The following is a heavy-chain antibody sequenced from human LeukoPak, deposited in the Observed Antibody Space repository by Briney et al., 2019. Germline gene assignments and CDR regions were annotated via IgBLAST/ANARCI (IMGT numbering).Heavy chain of an antibody. CDR3: ASLIEYSSSRVRTDDAFDI. CDR1: GYTFTSYG. CDR2: ISAYNGNT. Sequence: GASVKVSCKASGYTFTSYGISWRRQAPGQGLEWMGWISAYNGNTNYAQKLQGRVTMTTDTSTSTAYMELRSLRSDDTAVYYCASLIEYSSSRVRTDDAFDIWGQGTMVTVSS. J-gene: IGHJ3*02. V-gene: IGHV1-18*01. D-gene: IGHD6-6*01.